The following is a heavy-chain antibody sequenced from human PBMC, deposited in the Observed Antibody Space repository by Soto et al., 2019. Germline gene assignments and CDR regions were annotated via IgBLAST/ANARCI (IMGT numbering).Heavy chain of an antibody. CDR2: ISSSSSYI. D-gene: IGHD3-16*01. J-gene: IGHJ6*02. CDR3: ATLPLTAYYYYGMDV. Sequence: EVQLVESGGGLVKPGGSLRLSCAASGFTFSSYSMNWVRQAPGKGLEWVSSISSSSSYIYYADSVKGRFTISRDNAKNSLYLQMNGLRAEDTAVYYCATLPLTAYYYYGMDVWGQGTTVTVSS. V-gene: IGHV3-21*01. CDR1: GFTFSSYS.